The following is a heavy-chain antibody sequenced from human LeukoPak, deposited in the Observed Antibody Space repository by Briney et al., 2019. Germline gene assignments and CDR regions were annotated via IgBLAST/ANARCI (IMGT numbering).Heavy chain of an antibody. CDR1: GGSISSGGYY. CDR2: IYYSGST. J-gene: IGHJ4*02. Sequence: SETLSLTCTVSGGSISSGGYYWSWIRQHPGKGLEWIGYIYYSGSTYYNPSLKGRVTISVDMSNNQFSLKLSSVTAADTAVYYCARVVQVPAVYFDFWGQGTLVTVSS. D-gene: IGHD2-2*01. CDR3: ARVVQVPAVYFDF. V-gene: IGHV4-31*03.